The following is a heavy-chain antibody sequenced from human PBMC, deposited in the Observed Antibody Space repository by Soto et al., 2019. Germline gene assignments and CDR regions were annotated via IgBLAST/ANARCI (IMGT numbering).Heavy chain of an antibody. CDR1: GFTFSSYG. CDR2: IWYDGSNK. Sequence: GGSLRLSCAASGFTFSSYGMHWVRQAPGKGLEWVAVIWYDGSNKYYADSVKGRFTISRDNSKNTLYLQMNSLRAEDTAVYYCARADIAAAGTLLGSYYEETNYYYGMDVWGQGTTVTVSS. D-gene: IGHD6-13*01. J-gene: IGHJ6*02. CDR3: ARADIAAAGTLLGSYYEETNYYYGMDV. V-gene: IGHV3-33*01.